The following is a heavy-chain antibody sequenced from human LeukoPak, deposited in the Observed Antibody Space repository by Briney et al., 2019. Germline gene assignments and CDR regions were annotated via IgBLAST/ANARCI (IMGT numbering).Heavy chain of an antibody. CDR3: ARDSAGGDY. CDR2: FDPEDGET. J-gene: IGHJ4*02. V-gene: IGHV1-24*01. Sequence: ASVKVSCKVSGYTLTELSMHWVRQAPGKGLEWMGGFDPEDGETIYAQEFQGRVTMTRNTSINTAYMELSGLRSEDTAVYYCARDSAGGDYWGQGTLITVSS. D-gene: IGHD3-16*01. CDR1: GYTLTELS.